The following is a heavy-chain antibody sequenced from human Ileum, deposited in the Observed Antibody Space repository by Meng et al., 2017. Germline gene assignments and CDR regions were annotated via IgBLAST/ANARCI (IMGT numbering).Heavy chain of an antibody. CDR3: ARDHMGSLDY. CDR1: GGSVSRAGYQ. J-gene: IGHJ4*02. Sequence: QVPLQESGPGLVRPSETLYLICTVSGGSVSRAGYQWGWIRQPPGKGLEWIGYASTNYNPSLKSRVTISLDTSRNQFSLSLSSVTAADTAVYYCARDHMGSLDYWGQGILVTVSS. D-gene: IGHD1-26*01. V-gene: IGHV4-61*08. CDR2: AST.